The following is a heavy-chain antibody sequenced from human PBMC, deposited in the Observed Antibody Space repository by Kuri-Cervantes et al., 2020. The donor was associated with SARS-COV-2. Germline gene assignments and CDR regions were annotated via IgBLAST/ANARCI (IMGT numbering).Heavy chain of an antibody. CDR1: GFTFSDYY. CDR2: ISSSSSYT. D-gene: IGHD6-19*01. CDR3: TRQYSSGWYTRGSEYFQH. V-gene: IGHV3-11*03. J-gene: IGHJ1*01. Sequence: GESLKISCAASGFTFSDYYMSWIRQAPGKGLEWVSYISSSSSYTNYADSVKGRFTISRDNAKNSLYLQMNSLRAEDTAVYYCTRQYSSGWYTRGSEYFQHWGQGTLVTVSS.